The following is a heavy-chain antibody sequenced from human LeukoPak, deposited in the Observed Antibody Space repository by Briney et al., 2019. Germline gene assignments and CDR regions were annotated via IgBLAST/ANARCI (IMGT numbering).Heavy chain of an antibody. Sequence: SETLSLTCAVYGGSFGGYYCNWIRHPPGKGLEWNGETKHSGNKYNPTLKSRVTISVDTSKNQFSLKLSSVTAADTAVYYCASARSGWSLNYYYYYMDVWGKGTTVTVSS. CDR3: ASARSGWSLNYYYYYMDV. D-gene: IGHD6-19*01. CDR1: GGSFGGYY. J-gene: IGHJ6*03. CDR2: TKHSGN. V-gene: IGHV4-34*01.